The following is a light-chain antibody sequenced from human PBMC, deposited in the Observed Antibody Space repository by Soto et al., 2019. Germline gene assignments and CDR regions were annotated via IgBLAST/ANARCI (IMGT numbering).Light chain of an antibody. CDR2: DNN. Sequence: QSVLTQSPSVSAAPGQKVTISCSGSGSNIGNNYVSWYQQVPGTAPKLLIYDNNKRPSGIPDRFSGSKSGTSGTLDITGLQTGDEADYYCATWDGSLPGEVFGGGTKLTVL. CDR3: ATWDGSLPGEV. J-gene: IGLJ2*01. V-gene: IGLV1-51*01. CDR1: GSNIGNNY.